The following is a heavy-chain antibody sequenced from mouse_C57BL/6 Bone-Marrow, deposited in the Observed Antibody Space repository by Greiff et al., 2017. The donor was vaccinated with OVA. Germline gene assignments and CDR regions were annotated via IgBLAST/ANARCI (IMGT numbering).Heavy chain of an antibody. D-gene: IGHD2-2*01. CDR3: ARLIYYGFYDAMDY. CDR1: GFTFSSYG. Sequence: EVKLVESGGDLVKPGGSLKLSCAASGFTFSSYGMSWVRQTPDKRLEWVATISRGGSYTYYPDSVKGRFTISRDNAKNTLYLQMSSLKSEDTAMYYCARLIYYGFYDAMDYWGQGTSVTVSS. CDR2: ISRGGSYT. J-gene: IGHJ4*01. V-gene: IGHV5-6*01.